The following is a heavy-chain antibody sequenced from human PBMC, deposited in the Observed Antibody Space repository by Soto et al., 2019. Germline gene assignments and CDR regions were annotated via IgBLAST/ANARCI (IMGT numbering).Heavy chain of an antibody. CDR1: GFTFSSYG. CDR2: ISYDGSNK. Sequence: GGSLRLSCAASGFTFSSYGMHWVRQAPGKGPEWVAVISYDGSNKYYADSVKGRFTISRDNSKNTLYLQMNSLRAEDTAVYYCAKDHIAVAGPPDYWGQGTLVTVSS. V-gene: IGHV3-30*18. CDR3: AKDHIAVAGPPDY. D-gene: IGHD6-19*01. J-gene: IGHJ4*02.